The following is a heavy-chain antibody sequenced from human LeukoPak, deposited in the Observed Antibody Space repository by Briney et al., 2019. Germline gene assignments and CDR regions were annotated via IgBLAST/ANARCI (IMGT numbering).Heavy chain of an antibody. Sequence: GGTLRLSCAASGFTFSSYGMHWVRQAPGKGLEWVAVISYDGSNKYYADSVKGRFTISRDNSKNTLYLQMNSLRAEDTAVYYCARDPAPIIAAAFDYWGQGTLVTVSS. CDR1: GFTFSSYG. V-gene: IGHV3-30*03. CDR3: ARDPAPIIAAAFDY. D-gene: IGHD6-13*01. CDR2: ISYDGSNK. J-gene: IGHJ4*02.